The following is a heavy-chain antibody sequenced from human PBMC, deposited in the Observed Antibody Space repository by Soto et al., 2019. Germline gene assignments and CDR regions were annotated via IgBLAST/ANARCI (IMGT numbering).Heavy chain of an antibody. CDR3: TRDDPINWRDREYYFDY. CDR1: GFTFGDYA. J-gene: IGHJ4*02. V-gene: IGHV3-49*04. CDR2: IRSKAYGGTT. D-gene: IGHD1-1*01. Sequence: SLRLSCTASGFTFGDYAMSWVRQAPGKGLEWVGFIRSKAYGGTTEYAASVKGRFTISRDDSKSIAYLQMNSLKTEDTAVYYCTRDDPINWRDREYYFDYWGQGTLVTVSS.